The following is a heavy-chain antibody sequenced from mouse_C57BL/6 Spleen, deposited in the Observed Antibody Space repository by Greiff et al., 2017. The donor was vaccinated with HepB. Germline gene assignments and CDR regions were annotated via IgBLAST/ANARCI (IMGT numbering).Heavy chain of an antibody. Sequence: QVQLQQSGAELVRPGTSVKVSCKASGYAFTNYLIEWVKQRPGQGLEWIGVINPGSGGTNYNEKFKGKATLTADKSSSTAYMQLSSLTSEDSAVYFCARSGNGYDGFAYWGQGTLVTVSA. J-gene: IGHJ3*01. D-gene: IGHD2-2*01. CDR2: INPGSGGT. CDR1: GYAFTNYL. CDR3: ARSGNGYDGFAY. V-gene: IGHV1-54*01.